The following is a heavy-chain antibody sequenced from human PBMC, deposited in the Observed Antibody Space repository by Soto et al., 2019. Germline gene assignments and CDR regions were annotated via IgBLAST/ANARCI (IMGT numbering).Heavy chain of an antibody. D-gene: IGHD2-8*02. J-gene: IGHJ4*02. V-gene: IGHV4-30-2*01. CDR1: GGSISSGGYS. CDR3: ARDKITGLFDY. CDR2: IYHSGST. Sequence: TLSLTCAVSGGSISSGGYSCIWIRQPSGKGLEWIGYIYHSGSTYYNPSLKSRVTISVDRSKDQFSLKLTSVTAADTAVYYCARDKITGLFDYWGQGTLVTVSS.